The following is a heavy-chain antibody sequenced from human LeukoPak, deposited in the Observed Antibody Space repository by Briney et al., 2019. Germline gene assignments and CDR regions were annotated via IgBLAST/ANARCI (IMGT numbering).Heavy chain of an antibody. CDR3: ARAADRSITIFGVVKGYYYYGMDV. D-gene: IGHD3-3*01. Sequence: ASVKVSCKASGYTFTSYDINWVRQATGQGLEWMGWMNPNGGNTGYAQKFQGRVTMTRNTSISTAYMELSSLRSEDTAVYYCARAADRSITIFGVVKGYYYYGMDVWGQGTTVTVSS. CDR2: MNPNGGNT. CDR1: GYTFTSYD. V-gene: IGHV1-8*01. J-gene: IGHJ6*02.